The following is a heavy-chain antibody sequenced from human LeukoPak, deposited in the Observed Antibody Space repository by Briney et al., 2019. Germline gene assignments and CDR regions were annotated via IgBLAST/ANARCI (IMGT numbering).Heavy chain of an antibody. D-gene: IGHD1-26*01. Sequence: GGSLRLSCAASGFTFSSYEMNWVRQAPGKGLEWVSAISGSGGSTYYADSVKGRVTISRDNSKNTLYLQVNSLRVEDTAVYYCAKDRLGAMMYFDFWGQGTLVTVSS. V-gene: IGHV3-23*01. CDR1: GFTFSSYE. CDR3: AKDRLGAMMYFDF. CDR2: ISGSGGST. J-gene: IGHJ4*02.